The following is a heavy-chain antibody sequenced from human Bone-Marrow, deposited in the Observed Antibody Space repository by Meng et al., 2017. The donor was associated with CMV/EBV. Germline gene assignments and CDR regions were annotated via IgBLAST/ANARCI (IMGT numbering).Heavy chain of an antibody. D-gene: IGHD3-3*01. J-gene: IGHJ3*02. CDR1: GGSISSYY. CDR2: IYYSGST. Sequence: SETLSLTCTVSGGSISSYYWSWIRQPPGKGLEWIGYIYYSGSTNYNPSLKSRVTISVDTSKNQFSLKLSSVTAADTAVYYCARGYYDFWSGYFAFDIWGQGTTVTVSS. CDR3: ARGYYDFWSGYFAFDI. V-gene: IGHV4-59*01.